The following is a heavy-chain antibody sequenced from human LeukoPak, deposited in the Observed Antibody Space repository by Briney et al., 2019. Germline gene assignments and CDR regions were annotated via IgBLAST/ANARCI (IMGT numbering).Heavy chain of an antibody. Sequence: PGGSLRLSCAASGFTFDDYAMHWVRQAPGKGLEWVSGISWNSGSIGYADSVKGRFTISRDNAKNSLYLQMNSLRAEDTALYYCAKAKSGYRRLVDYWGQGTLVTVSS. D-gene: IGHD2-2*01. V-gene: IGHV3-9*01. CDR2: ISWNSGSI. J-gene: IGHJ4*02. CDR3: AKAKSGYRRLVDY. CDR1: GFTFDDYA.